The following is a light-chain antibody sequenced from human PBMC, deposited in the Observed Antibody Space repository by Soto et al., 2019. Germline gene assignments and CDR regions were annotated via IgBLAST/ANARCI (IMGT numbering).Light chain of an antibody. J-gene: IGKJ4*01. CDR1: QSVTSSY. Sequence: EIVLTQSPGTLSLSPGERATLSCRASQSVTSSYLAWYQQKPGQAPRLLMYGASGRPTGIPDRFSGSGSGTDFTLTISRLEPEDYAVYYCQQYGNSPLTFGGGIKVEIK. CDR2: GAS. V-gene: IGKV3-20*01. CDR3: QQYGNSPLT.